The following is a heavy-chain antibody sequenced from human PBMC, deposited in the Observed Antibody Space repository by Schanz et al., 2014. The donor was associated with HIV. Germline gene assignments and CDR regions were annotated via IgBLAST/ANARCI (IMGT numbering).Heavy chain of an antibody. V-gene: IGHV4-34*01. Sequence: QVQLQESGPGLVRPSDTLSLTCAVYGSSVTYFYWTWIRQSPGKGLEWIAEVNHSGDTNYNPSLKSRVTISVDTSKNQFSLKLDSVTAADTAVYYCARAKWPPRSRHFDFWGQGNLVTVSS. CDR2: VNHSGDT. CDR3: ARAKWPPRSRHFDF. J-gene: IGHJ4*02. D-gene: IGHD6-13*01. CDR1: GSSVTYFY.